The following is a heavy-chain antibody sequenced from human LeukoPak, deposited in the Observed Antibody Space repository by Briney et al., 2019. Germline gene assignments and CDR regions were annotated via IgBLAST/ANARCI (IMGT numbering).Heavy chain of an antibody. D-gene: IGHD3-3*01. CDR1: GVNFGSYG. J-gene: IGHJ6*03. Sequence: GGSLRLPCAASGVNFGSYGMHWVRQAPGKGLEWVAVIWYDGSSEQYADSVKGRFTISRDNSRDTLYLQMNSLRAEDTAVYYCAKDDDWRGSYNYYYMDVWAKGPRSPSP. CDR3: AKDDDWRGSYNYYYMDV. CDR2: IWYDGSSE. V-gene: IGHV3-33*06.